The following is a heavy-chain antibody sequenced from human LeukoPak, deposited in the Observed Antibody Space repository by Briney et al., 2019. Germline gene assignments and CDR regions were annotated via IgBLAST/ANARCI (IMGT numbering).Heavy chain of an antibody. Sequence: SETLSLTCTVSGGSFSSYYWSWIRQPAGKGLEWIGRIYASGSTNYNPSLKSRGTMSVDTSKNQFSLKLSSVTAADTAVYYCARLPACSGGSCFRAFDIWGQGTMVTVSS. J-gene: IGHJ3*02. CDR1: GGSFSSYY. CDR2: IYASGST. V-gene: IGHV4-4*07. D-gene: IGHD2-15*01. CDR3: ARLPACSGGSCFRAFDI.